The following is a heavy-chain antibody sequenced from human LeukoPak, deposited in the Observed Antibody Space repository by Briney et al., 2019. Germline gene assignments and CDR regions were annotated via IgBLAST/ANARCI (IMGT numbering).Heavy chain of an antibody. CDR2: ISGSGGST. Sequence: GGSLRLSCAASGFAFSSYGMSWVRQAPGKGLEWVSAISGSGGSTYYADSVKGRFTISRDNSKNTLYLQMNSLRAEDTAVYYCAKDQNTVVVITTTDYWGQGTLVTVSS. CDR3: AKDQNTVVVITTTDY. J-gene: IGHJ4*02. CDR1: GFAFSSYG. D-gene: IGHD3-22*01. V-gene: IGHV3-23*01.